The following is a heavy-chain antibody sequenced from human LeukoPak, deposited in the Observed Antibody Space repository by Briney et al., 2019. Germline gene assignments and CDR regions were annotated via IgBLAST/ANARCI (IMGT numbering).Heavy chain of an antibody. CDR1: GFTFSTYE. Sequence: HPGGSLRLSCAASGFTFSTYEMNWVRQAPGKGLEWVSYISRSGSSIYYADSVKGRFTISRDNAKNSLYLQMNSLRAEDTAVYYCARGGDSTHYSYDSWGQGTLVTVSS. V-gene: IGHV3-48*03. J-gene: IGHJ4*02. CDR2: ISRSGSSI. CDR3: ARGGDSTHYSYDS. D-gene: IGHD2/OR15-2a*01.